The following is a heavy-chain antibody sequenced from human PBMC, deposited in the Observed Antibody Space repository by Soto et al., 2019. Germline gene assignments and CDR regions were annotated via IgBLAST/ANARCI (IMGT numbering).Heavy chain of an antibody. V-gene: IGHV3-23*01. CDR3: AKDQLYDFWSGYLFDP. CDR1: GFPFSSYA. J-gene: IGHJ5*02. CDR2: ISGSGGST. D-gene: IGHD3-3*01. Sequence: PGGSLRLSCAASGFPFSSYAMSWVRQAPGKGLEWVSAISGSGGSTYYADSVKGRFTISRDNSKNTLYLQMNSLRAEDTAVYYCAKDQLYDFWSGYLFDPWGQGTLVTVSS.